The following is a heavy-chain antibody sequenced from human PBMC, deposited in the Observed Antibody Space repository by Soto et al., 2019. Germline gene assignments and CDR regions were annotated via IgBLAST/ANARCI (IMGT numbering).Heavy chain of an antibody. CDR2: ISGSGGST. V-gene: IGHV3-23*01. D-gene: IGHD3-10*01. CDR1: GFTFSSYA. Sequence: GGSLRLSCAASGFTFSSYAMSWVRQAPGKGLEWVSAISGSGGSTYYADSVKGRFTISRDNSKNTLYLQMNSLRAEDTAVYYCAKDTGYGSGSYYSKTNYYGMDVWGQGTTVTVSS. CDR3: AKDTGYGSGSYYSKTNYYGMDV. J-gene: IGHJ6*02.